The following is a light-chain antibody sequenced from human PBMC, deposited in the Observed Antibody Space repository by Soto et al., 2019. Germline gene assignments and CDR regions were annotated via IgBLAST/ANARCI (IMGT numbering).Light chain of an antibody. V-gene: IGKV3-11*01. CDR2: DAS. CDR3: QQRNSWPIT. Sequence: EIALTQSPDTLSLSPGERATLSCRASQSISNYLAWYQQKPGQAPRLLISDASDRATGIPVRFSGSGSGTDFTLTISSLETEDFAVYYCQQRNSWPITFGQGPRLEIK. J-gene: IGKJ5*01. CDR1: QSISNY.